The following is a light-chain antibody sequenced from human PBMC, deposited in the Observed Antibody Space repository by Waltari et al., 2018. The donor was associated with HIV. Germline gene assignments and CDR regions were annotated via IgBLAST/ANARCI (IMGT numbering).Light chain of an antibody. CDR1: SNNVGNQG. V-gene: IGLV10-54*04. J-gene: IGLJ2*01. CDR2: RNN. Sequence: QAGLTQPPSVSKGLRQTATLTCTGNSNNVGNQGAAWLQQHQGHPPKLLSYRNNNRPSGISDRFSASSSGNTASLTITGLQPEDEADYYCSAWDSSLSAVVFGGGTKLTVL. CDR3: SAWDSSLSAVV.